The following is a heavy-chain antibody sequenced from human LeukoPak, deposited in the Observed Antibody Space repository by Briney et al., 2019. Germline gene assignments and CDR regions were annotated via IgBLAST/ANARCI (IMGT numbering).Heavy chain of an antibody. CDR2: INPSGGST. J-gene: IGHJ5*02. CDR1: GYTFTSYY. Sequence: GASVKVSCKASGYTFTSYYMHWVRQAPGQGLEWMGIINPSGGSTSYAQKFQGRVTMTRDTSTSTVYMELSSLRSEDTAVYYCARVLLRARGYVDTAMNGPENNWFDPWGQGTLVTVSS. CDR3: ARVLLRARGYVDTAMNGPENNWFDP. D-gene: IGHD5-18*01. V-gene: IGHV1-46*01.